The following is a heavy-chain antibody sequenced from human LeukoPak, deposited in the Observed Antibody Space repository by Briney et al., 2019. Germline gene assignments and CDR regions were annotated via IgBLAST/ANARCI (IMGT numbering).Heavy chain of an antibody. CDR1: GFTFSSYG. Sequence: PGRSLRLSCAASGFTFSSYGMHWVRKAPGKGLEWVAVIWYDGSNKYYADSVKGRFTISRDNSKNTLYQQLNSLRADGTAVYYCARDQASGSYSYYGMDVWDQGTTVTVSS. CDR3: ARDQASGSYSYYGMDV. J-gene: IGHJ6*02. V-gene: IGHV3-33*01. CDR2: IWYDGSNK. D-gene: IGHD1-26*01.